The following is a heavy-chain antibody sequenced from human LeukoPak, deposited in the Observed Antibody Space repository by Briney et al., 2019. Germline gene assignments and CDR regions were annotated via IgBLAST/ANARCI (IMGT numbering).Heavy chain of an antibody. V-gene: IGHV3-7*01. CDR3: AKPSDAPANM. Sequence: GSLRLSCAVSGFTFSTYWMSWVRQAPGKGLEWVANIRQDGSAKYYVDSVRGRFTISRDNAKNSLYLQMNSLRAEDTGVYYCAKPSDAPANMWGQGTLVTVSS. CDR1: GFTFSTYW. D-gene: IGHD2-2*01. J-gene: IGHJ4*02. CDR2: IRQDGSAK.